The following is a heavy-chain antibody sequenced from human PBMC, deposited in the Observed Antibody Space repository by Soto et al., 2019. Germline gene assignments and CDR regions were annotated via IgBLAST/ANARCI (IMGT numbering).Heavy chain of an antibody. CDR2: ISGSGDGT. Sequence: GGSLRLSCAASGFTFSSHAMSWVRQAPGKGLEWVSGISGSGDGTYYADSVEGRFTISRDISKNTLYLQMNSLRAEDTAVYYCAKDTGDWLVPYFYYYGMDVWGHGTTVTVSS. CDR3: AKDTGDWLVPYFYYYGMDV. J-gene: IGHJ6*02. V-gene: IGHV3-23*01. CDR1: GFTFSSHA. D-gene: IGHD3-9*01.